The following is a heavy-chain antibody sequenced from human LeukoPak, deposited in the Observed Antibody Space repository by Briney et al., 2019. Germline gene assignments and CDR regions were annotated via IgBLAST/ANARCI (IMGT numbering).Heavy chain of an antibody. V-gene: IGHV4-34*01. J-gene: IGHJ4*03. CDR3: ARGPTISETGYFDY. CDR2: VNHRGET. Sequence: PSETLSLTCAVYGGSFTGYYWSWIRQSPGKGLQWIAEVNHRGETNYNPSVKGRVTISVDTSKNQFSPKVTSLTAADTAVYYCARGPTISETGYFDYWGQGTLVTVSS. CDR1: GGSFTGYY. D-gene: IGHD1-1*01.